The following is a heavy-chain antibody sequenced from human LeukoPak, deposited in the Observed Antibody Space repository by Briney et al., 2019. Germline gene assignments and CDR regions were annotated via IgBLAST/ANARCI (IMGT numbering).Heavy chain of an antibody. V-gene: IGHV3-23*01. CDR3: AKAFTYYYDTSGYYHFDY. Sequence: PGGSLRLSCEASGFTFSSYAMSWVRQAPGKGLEWVSAISGSGGNTYYADSVKGRFTISRDNSKNTLFLQMNSLRAEDTAVYYCAKAFTYYYDTSGYYHFDYWGQGTLVTVSS. CDR1: GFTFSSYA. CDR2: ISGSGGNT. J-gene: IGHJ4*02. D-gene: IGHD3-22*01.